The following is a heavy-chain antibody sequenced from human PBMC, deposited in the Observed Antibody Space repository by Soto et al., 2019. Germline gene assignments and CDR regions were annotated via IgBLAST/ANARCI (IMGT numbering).Heavy chain of an antibody. CDR2: INAGNGNT. J-gene: IGHJ4*02. D-gene: IGHD2-15*01. CDR1: GSTFSSYA. Sequence: ASVKVSCKASGSTFSSYAMHWVRQAPGQRLEWMGWINAGNGNTKYSQKFQGRVTITRDTSARIAYMELSSLRSEDTALYYCARGPGGPDGPGDYWGQGTLVTVPQ. CDR3: ARGPGGPDGPGDY. V-gene: IGHV1-3*01.